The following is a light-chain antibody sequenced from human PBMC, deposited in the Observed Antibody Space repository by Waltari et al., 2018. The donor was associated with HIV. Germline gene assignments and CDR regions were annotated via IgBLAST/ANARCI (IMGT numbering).Light chain of an antibody. CDR1: SSNIGAGYD. V-gene: IGLV1-40*01. J-gene: IGLJ2*01. CDR2: ANT. CDR3: QSFDSSLTTSGVI. Sequence: QSVLTQPPSVSAAPGQRVTISCTGSSSNIGAGYDVHWYQQLPGTAPKLLIYANTNRPSGFRDLFSGSKSGSSASLAITGLQAEDEAHYYCQSFDSSLTTSGVIFGGGTKLTVL.